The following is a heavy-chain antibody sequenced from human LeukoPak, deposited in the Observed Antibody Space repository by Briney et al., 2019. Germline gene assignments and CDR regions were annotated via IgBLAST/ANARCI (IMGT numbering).Heavy chain of an antibody. CDR1: GYSISSGYY. CDR2: IYHSGST. J-gene: IGHJ5*02. CDR3: ARERGITIFGVVNDYNWFDP. V-gene: IGHV4-38-2*02. D-gene: IGHD3-3*01. Sequence: SETLSLTCTVSGYSISSGYYWGWIRQPPGKGLEWIGSIYHSGSTYYNPSLKSRVTISVDTSKNQFSLKLSSVTAADTAVYYCARERGITIFGVVNDYNWFDPWGQGTLVTVSS.